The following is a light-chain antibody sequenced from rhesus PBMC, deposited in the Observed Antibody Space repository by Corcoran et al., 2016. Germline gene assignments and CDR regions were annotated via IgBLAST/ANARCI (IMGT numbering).Light chain of an antibody. V-gene: IGKV1-22*01. Sequence: DIQMTQSPSSLSASVGDTVTITCRASQSISSWLAWYQQKPGKAPKPLIYKASSLQSGVPSRFSGSGSGADFTRTISSLQSEDFATYYCQRYSSSLIFTFGPGTKLDIK. CDR1: QSISSW. J-gene: IGKJ3*01. CDR2: KAS. CDR3: QRYSSSLIFT.